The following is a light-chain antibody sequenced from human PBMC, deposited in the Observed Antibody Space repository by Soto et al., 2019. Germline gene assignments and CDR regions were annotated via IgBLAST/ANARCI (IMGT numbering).Light chain of an antibody. J-gene: IGKJ3*01. V-gene: IGKV3-20*01. CDR1: QSLRTNS. Sequence: EMVLTQSPGTLSLSLGERATLSCRASQSLRTNSLAWYQQKPGQAPRLLISGVYSRAAGIPDRFSGSGSGTDFTLTISRLEPEDFATYYCQQLFMYPPTFGPGTKVDIK. CDR2: GVY. CDR3: QQLFMYPPT.